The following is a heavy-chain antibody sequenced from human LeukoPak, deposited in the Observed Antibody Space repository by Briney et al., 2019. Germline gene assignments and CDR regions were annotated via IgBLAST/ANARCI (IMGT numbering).Heavy chain of an antibody. CDR2: ITGGGGIV. J-gene: IGHJ4*02. V-gene: IGHV3-23*01. D-gene: IGHD2-21*01. CDR3: AKLQGLRVIQVLAFDC. Sequence: GGSLRLSCAVSGFTFSSYAMSWVRQAPGKGLECVSIITGGGGIVYYAGSVKGRFTISRDNSKNTLYLQMNSQRAEDTALYYCAKLQGLRVIQVLAFDCWGQGTLVTVSS. CDR1: GFTFSSYA.